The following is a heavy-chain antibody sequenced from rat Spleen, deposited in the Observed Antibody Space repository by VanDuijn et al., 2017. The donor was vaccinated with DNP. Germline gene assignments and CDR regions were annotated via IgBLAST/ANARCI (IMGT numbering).Heavy chain of an antibody. Sequence: EVQLVESGGGLLQPGRSLKLSCAASGFTFSSYDMAWVRQAPSKGLEWVAYVNTGGGITYYRDSVKGRFIVSRDNAKSTLDLQMDSLSSEDTATYYCVRRGGKGLFSKWGQVTLVTVSS. D-gene: IGHD3-1*01. CDR3: VRRGGKGLFSK. J-gene: IGHJ3*01. CDR1: GFTFSSYD. CDR2: VNTGGGIT. V-gene: IGHV5-25*01.